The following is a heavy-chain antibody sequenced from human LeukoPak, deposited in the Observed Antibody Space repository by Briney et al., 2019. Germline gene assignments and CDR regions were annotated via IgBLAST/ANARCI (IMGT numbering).Heavy chain of an antibody. V-gene: IGHV4-38-2*01. CDR2: IYHSGST. D-gene: IGHD2-2*01. Sequence: SETLSPTXAVSGYSISSGYYWGWIRQPPGKGLEWIGSIYHSGSTYYNPSLKSRVTISVDTSKNQFSLKLSSVTAADTAVYYCAGQGNCSSTSCYFSYYYYYMDVWGKGTTVTVSS. CDR1: GYSISSGYY. CDR3: AGQGNCSSTSCYFSYYYYYMDV. J-gene: IGHJ6*03.